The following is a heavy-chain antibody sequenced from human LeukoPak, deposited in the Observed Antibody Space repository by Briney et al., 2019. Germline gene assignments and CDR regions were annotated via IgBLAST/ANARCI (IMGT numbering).Heavy chain of an antibody. D-gene: IGHD3-3*01. Sequence: QTGGSLRLSCAASGFTFSSYWMSWVRQAPGKGLEGVANIKQDGSEKYYVDSVKGRFTISRDNAKNSLYLQMNSLRAEDTAVYYCARDQGGYYDFWSGYPHDAFDIWGQGTMVTVSS. CDR2: IKQDGSEK. CDR3: ARDQGGYYDFWSGYPHDAFDI. J-gene: IGHJ3*02. CDR1: GFTFSSYW. V-gene: IGHV3-7*01.